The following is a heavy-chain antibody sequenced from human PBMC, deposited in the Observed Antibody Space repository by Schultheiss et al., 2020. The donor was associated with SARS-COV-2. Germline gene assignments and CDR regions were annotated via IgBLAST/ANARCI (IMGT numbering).Heavy chain of an antibody. J-gene: IGHJ3*02. V-gene: IGHV3-49*03. CDR1: GFTFGDYA. D-gene: IGHD2-2*01. CDR3: TRVGEGIVVVPAAPRI. Sequence: SLRLSCTASGFTFGDYAMSWFRQAPGKGLEWVGFIRSKAYGGTTEYAASVKGRFTISRDDSKSIAYLQMNSLKTEDTAVYYCTRVGEGIVVVPAAPRIWGQGTMVTVSS. CDR2: IRSKAYGGTT.